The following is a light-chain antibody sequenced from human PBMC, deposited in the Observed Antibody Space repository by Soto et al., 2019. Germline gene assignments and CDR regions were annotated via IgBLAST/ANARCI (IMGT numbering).Light chain of an antibody. Sequence: EIQMTQSPSFLSASAGDRVTIFCRASQSISNFLHWYQQKPGKAPKLLIYAASKLESGVPPRFGSTGSGTEFTLTSSSLQPNDFATYYCQQSYRNPGSFGIGTRVEIK. CDR3: QQSYRNPGS. V-gene: IGKV1-39*01. J-gene: IGKJ1*01. CDR1: QSISNF. CDR2: AAS.